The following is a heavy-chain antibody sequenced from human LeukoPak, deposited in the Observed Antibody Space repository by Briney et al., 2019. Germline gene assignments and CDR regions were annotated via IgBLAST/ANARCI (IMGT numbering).Heavy chain of an antibody. V-gene: IGHV3-30*04. D-gene: IGHD6-19*01. CDR2: ISYDGSNQ. CDR3: AGERGSGWYYLDY. J-gene: IGHJ4*02. CDR1: GFTFSNYA. Sequence: PGGSLRLSCAASGFTFSNYAMHWVRQAPGKGLEWVAVISYDGSNQEYADSVKGLFIISRDNSKATLYLQMNLLRTEDSALYYCAGERGSGWYYLDYWGQGALVTVSS.